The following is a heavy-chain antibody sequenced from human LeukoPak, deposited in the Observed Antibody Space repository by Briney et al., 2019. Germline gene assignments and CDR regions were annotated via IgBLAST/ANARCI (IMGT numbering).Heavy chain of an antibody. J-gene: IGHJ4*02. CDR1: GGSISSGGYY. V-gene: IGHV4-31*03. CDR3: ARDRGVGYCSSTSRPLGYFDY. CDR2: IYYSGST. D-gene: IGHD2-2*01. Sequence: PSETLSLTCTVSGGSISSGGYYWSWLRQHPGKGLEWIGYIYYSGSTYYNPSLKSRVTISVDTSKNQFSLKLSSVTAADTAVYYCARDRGVGYCSSTSRPLGYFDYWGQGTLVTVSS.